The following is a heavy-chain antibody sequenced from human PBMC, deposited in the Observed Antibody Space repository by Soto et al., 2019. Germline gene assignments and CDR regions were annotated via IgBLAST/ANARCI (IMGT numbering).Heavy chain of an antibody. CDR2: ISYDGSNK. D-gene: IGHD6-6*01. CDR1: GFTFSSYA. V-gene: IGHV3-30-3*01. J-gene: IGHJ4*02. CDR3: ARELGIAARVIFGY. Sequence: PGGSLRLSCAASGFTFSSYAMHCVRQAPGKGLEWVAVISYDGSNKYYADSVKGRFTISRDNSKNTLYLQMNSLRAEDTAVYYCARELGIAARVIFGYWGQGTLVTVSS.